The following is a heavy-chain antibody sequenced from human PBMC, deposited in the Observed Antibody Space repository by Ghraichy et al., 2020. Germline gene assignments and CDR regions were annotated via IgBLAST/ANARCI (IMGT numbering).Heavy chain of an antibody. D-gene: IGHD3-10*01. CDR1: GGSISSGGYY. V-gene: IGHV4-31*03. CDR2: IYYSGST. J-gene: IGHJ3*02. Sequence: SETLSLTCTVSGGSISSGGYYWSWIRQHPGKGLEWIGYIYYSGSTYYNPSLKSRVTISVDTSKNQFSLKLSSVTAADTAVYYCARARSGAFDIWGQGTMVTVSS. CDR3: ARARSGAFDI.